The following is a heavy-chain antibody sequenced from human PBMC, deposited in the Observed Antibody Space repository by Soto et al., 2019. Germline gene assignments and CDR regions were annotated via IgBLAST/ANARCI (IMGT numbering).Heavy chain of an antibody. CDR1: GFTFNNAW. D-gene: IGHD3-9*01. J-gene: IGHJ4*02. CDR2: SRSNADGGTA. V-gene: IGHV3-15*01. Sequence: EVQLVESGGGLVKSGGSLRLSCAASGFTFNNAWMSWVRQAPGKGLEWVGRSRSNADGGTAVYAAPVKDRFTISRDDSKNTLYLQMNSLKTEDTAVYYCTTDSRPYYDIWTGLDSWGQGTLVTVSS. CDR3: TTDSRPYYDIWTGLDS.